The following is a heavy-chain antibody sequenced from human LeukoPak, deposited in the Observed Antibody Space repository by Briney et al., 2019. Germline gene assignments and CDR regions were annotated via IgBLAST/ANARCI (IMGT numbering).Heavy chain of an antibody. CDR1: GGSISSYY. V-gene: IGHV4-59*01. Sequence: SETLSLTCTVSGGSISSYYWSWIRQPPGKGLEWIGYIYYSGSTNYNPSLKSRVTISVDTSKNQFSLKLSSVTAADTAVYYCARDKMGGFDYWAQGTLVTVSS. CDR2: IYYSGST. D-gene: IGHD3-16*01. CDR3: ARDKMGGFDY. J-gene: IGHJ4*02.